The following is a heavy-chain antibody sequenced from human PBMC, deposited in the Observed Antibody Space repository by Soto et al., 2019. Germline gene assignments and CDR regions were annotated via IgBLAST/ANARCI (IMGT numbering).Heavy chain of an antibody. CDR1: GYSFTSYW. J-gene: IGHJ3*02. V-gene: IGHV5-51*01. CDR3: ATREYSGYDTDAFDI. Sequence: PGESLKISCKGSGYSFTSYWIGWVRQMPGKGLEWMGIIYPGDSDTRYSPSFQGQVTISADKSISTAYLQWSSLKASDTAMYYCATREYSGYDTDAFDIWGQGKMVTVS. D-gene: IGHD5-12*01. CDR2: IYPGDSDT.